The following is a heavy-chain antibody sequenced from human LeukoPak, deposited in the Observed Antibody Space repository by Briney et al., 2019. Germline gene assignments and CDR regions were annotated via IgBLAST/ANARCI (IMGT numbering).Heavy chain of an antibody. J-gene: IGHJ4*01. CDR3: TSGGMVSGDF. CDR2: FYVDGST. D-gene: IGHD2-8*01. CDR1: GGSISSHY. Sequence: PSETLSLTCTVSGGSISSHYWSWIPQSAGKGLEWIGRFYVDGSTNYNPSLKSRVTISRDTSKNQFSLNLRSVTAADTAVYYCTSGGMVSGDFWGHGTLVTVSS. V-gene: IGHV4-4*07.